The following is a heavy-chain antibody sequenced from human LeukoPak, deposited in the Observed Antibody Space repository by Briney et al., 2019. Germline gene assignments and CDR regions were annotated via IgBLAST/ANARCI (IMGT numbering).Heavy chain of an antibody. CDR1: GGSLSGYA. CDR3: ARHGWHSWYFDL. D-gene: IGHD6-19*01. CDR2: INQRRSL. V-gene: IGHV4-34*01. Sequence: KASETLSLTCAVYGGSLSGYAWSWIRQPPGKGLEWIGEINQRRSLKYNPSLESRVTISVDTSKNQFSLKSSSVTAADTAVFYCARHGWHSWYFDLWGRGTLVTVSS. J-gene: IGHJ2*01.